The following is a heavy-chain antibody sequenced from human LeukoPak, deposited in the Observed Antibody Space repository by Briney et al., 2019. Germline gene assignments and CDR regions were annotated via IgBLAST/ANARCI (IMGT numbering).Heavy chain of an antibody. D-gene: IGHD3-10*01. CDR1: GASISSYY. J-gene: IGHJ4*02. CDR3: ARRSSRISPDDY. V-gene: IGHV4-59*08. Sequence: PSETLSLTCTVSGASISSYYWSWIRQPPGKELEWIGYIYYPGSTKYDPSLKSRVTISIDTSKNQFSLKLSSVTAADTAVYYCARRSSRISPDDYWGQGTLVTVSS. CDR2: IYYPGST.